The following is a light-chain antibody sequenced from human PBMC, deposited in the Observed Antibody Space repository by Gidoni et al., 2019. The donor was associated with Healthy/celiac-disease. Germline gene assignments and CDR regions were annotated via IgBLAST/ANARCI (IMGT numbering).Light chain of an antibody. CDR3: QSYDSSLSGPVV. J-gene: IGLJ2*01. CDR2: GTS. Sequence: QSVLTQPPSVSVAPGQRVTISCTGSSSNIGAGYDVHWYQQLPGTAPKLLIYGTSNRPSGVPDRFSGSKSGTSASLAITGLQAEDVADYYCQSYDSSLSGPVVFGGGTKLTVL. V-gene: IGLV1-40*01. CDR1: SSNIGAGYD.